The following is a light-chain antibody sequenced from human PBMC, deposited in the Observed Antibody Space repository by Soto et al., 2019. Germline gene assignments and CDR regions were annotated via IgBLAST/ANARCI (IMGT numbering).Light chain of an antibody. Sequence: EIVMTQSPATLSVSPGERATLSCRASQSVSSNLAWYQHKPGQAPRLLIYGASTRATGIPARFSGSGSGTEFTLTISSLQSEDFAVYYCQQYNNWPSITFGQGTRLEIK. CDR3: QQYNNWPSIT. CDR1: QSVSSN. J-gene: IGKJ5*01. V-gene: IGKV3D-15*01. CDR2: GAS.